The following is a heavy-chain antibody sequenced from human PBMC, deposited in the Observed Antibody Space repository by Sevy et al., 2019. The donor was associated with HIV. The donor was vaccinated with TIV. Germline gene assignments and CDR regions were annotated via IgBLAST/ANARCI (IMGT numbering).Heavy chain of an antibody. CDR3: ASLREKKLVIIPSFAFDM. D-gene: IGHD3-3*01. J-gene: IGHJ3*02. Sequence: GGSLGLSCTASGFTFNRYWMSWVRQTPGKELEWVANVKQDGSEQYYVNSLKGRFTISRDNAKNSLYLQMNSLRAEDTAVYYCASLREKKLVIIPSFAFDMWGQGTLVTVSS. V-gene: IGHV3-7*01. CDR1: GFTFNRYW. CDR2: VKQDGSEQ.